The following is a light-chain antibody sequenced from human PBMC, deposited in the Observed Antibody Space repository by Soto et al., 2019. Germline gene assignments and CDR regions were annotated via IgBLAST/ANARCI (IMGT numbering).Light chain of an antibody. CDR1: SSDVGGYNY. Sequence: QSALTQPASVSGSPGQSITISCTGTSSDVGGYNYVSWYQQHPGKAPKLMIYDVSNRPSGVSNRFSGSKSGNTASLTISGLQAEDEADYYCSSYTSSSXVVXXGGTKVTXL. V-gene: IGLV2-14*01. CDR2: DVS. J-gene: IGLJ2*01. CDR3: SSYTSSSXVV.